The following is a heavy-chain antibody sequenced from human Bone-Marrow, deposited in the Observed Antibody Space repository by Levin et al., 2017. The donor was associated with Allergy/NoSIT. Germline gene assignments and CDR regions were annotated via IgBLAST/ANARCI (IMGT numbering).Heavy chain of an antibody. Sequence: GGSLRLSCAASGFTFNNYAIHWVRQAPGKGLEWVTLISYDGSNKYYADSVRGRFTISRDNSKNTVYLQMNSLRPEDTAVYYCAKAAGVHSSSWDWYFDLWGRGTLVRVSS. CDR2: ISYDGSNK. V-gene: IGHV3-30*18. D-gene: IGHD6-13*01. CDR3: AKAAGVHSSSWDWYFDL. J-gene: IGHJ2*01. CDR1: GFTFNNYA.